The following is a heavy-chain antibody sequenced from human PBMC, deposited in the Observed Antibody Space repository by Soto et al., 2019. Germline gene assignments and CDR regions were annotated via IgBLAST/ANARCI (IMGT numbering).Heavy chain of an antibody. D-gene: IGHD1-20*01. CDR3: ASVYSSNWDGWWLDP. CDR2: IHYTGST. CDR1: GDSISSRGYY. J-gene: IGHJ5*02. Sequence: SETLSLTCSVSGDSISSRGYYWIWIRQRPGKGLEWIAYIHYTGSTSYNPSLKSRTTISVDTVKNQFSLKVNSVTAADTAVYYCASVYSSNWDGWWLDPWGQGTLVTVSS. V-gene: IGHV4-31*03.